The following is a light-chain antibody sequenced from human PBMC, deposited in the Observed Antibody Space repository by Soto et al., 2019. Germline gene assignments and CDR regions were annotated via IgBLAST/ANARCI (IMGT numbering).Light chain of an antibody. V-gene: IGKV3-15*01. J-gene: IGKJ1*01. Sequence: EIVMTQSPATLPVSPGERATLSCRASQSVSSNLAWYQQKPGQAPRLLISGASTRATGIPARFSGSGSGTEFTLTISSLQSEDFAVYYCQQYNYWPPWTFGQGTKVEIK. CDR2: GAS. CDR1: QSVSSN. CDR3: QQYNYWPPWT.